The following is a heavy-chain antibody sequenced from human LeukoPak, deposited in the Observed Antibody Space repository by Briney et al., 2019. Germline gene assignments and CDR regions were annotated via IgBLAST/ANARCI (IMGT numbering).Heavy chain of an antibody. CDR3: ASYCSSTSCSTFDY. J-gene: IGHJ4*02. D-gene: IGHD2-2*01. Sequence: GSLRLSCAASGFTFSTYRMNWVRQAPGKGLEWVANIKQDGSEKYYVDSVKGRFTISRDNAKNSLFLHLNSLRAEDTAVYYCASYCSSTSCSTFDYWGQGTLVTVSS. CDR2: IKQDGSEK. CDR1: GFTFSTYR. V-gene: IGHV3-7*03.